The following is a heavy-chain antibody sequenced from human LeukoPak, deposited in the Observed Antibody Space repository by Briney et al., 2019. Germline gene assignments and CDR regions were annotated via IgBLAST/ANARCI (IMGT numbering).Heavy chain of an antibody. V-gene: IGHV3-30*04. CDR2: ISYDGSNK. CDR1: GFTFSSYA. Sequence: GRSLRLSCAAYGFTFSSYAMHSVRQAPGKGLEWVAVISYDGSNKYYADSVKGRFTISRDNSKNTLYLQMNSLRAEDTAVYYCAKDKLGYTSGFDYWGQGTLVTVSS. CDR3: AKDKLGYTSGFDY. J-gene: IGHJ4*02. D-gene: IGHD5-12*01.